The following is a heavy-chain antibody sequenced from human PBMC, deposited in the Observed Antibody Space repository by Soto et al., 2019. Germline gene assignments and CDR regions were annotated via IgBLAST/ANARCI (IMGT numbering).Heavy chain of an antibody. J-gene: IGHJ3*02. CDR3: AKDYDRLLYGGDAFDI. CDR1: GFTFSSYA. D-gene: IGHD2-2*02. Sequence: GGSLRLSCAASGFTFSSYAMSWVRQAPGKGLEWVSAISGSGGSTYYADSVKGRFTISRDNSKNTLYLQMNSLRAEDTAVYYCAKDYDRLLYGGDAFDIWGQGTMVTVSS. V-gene: IGHV3-23*01. CDR2: ISGSGGST.